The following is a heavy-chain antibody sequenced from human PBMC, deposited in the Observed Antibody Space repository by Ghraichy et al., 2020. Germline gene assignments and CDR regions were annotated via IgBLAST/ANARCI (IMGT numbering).Heavy chain of an antibody. V-gene: IGHV4-34*01. J-gene: IGHJ6*02. Sequence: SQTLSLTCAVYGGSFSNYYWSWIRQPPGKGLEWLGEISHSGSTNYNPSLKSRVTISVDTSKNQFSLKLSSVTAADTAVYYCARGYVGYCSGGSCYRVSHYYYYGMDVWGQGTTVTVSS. CDR3: ARGYVGYCSGGSCYRVSHYYYYGMDV. CDR2: ISHSGST. D-gene: IGHD2-15*01. CDR1: GGSFSNYY.